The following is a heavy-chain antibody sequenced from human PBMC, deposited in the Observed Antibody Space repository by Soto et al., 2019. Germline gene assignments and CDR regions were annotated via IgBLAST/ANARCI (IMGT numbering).Heavy chain of an antibody. V-gene: IGHV4-59*01. Sequence: PSETLSLTCTVSGASISSYYWSWILQPPVKGLEWIGYIYYSVITNYNPSLKRRVTISVDTSNNPFSLNLSSLTAADTAVYYCARVATVRGVILRGYNWLEPWGKGTLV. CDR3: ARVATVRGVILRGYNWLEP. CDR2: IYYSVIT. J-gene: IGHJ5*02. CDR1: GASISSYY. D-gene: IGHD3-10*01.